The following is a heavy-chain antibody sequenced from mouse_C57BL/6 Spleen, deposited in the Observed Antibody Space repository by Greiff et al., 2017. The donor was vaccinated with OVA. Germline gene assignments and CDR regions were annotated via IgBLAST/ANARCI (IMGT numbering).Heavy chain of an antibody. D-gene: IGHD4-1*02. V-gene: IGHV1-82*01. Sequence: QVQLKESGPELVKPGASVKISCKASGYAFSSSWMNWVKQRPGKGLEWIGRIYPGDGDTNYNGKFKGKATLTADKSSSTAYMQLSSLTSEDSAVYFCSSTGTTWFAYWGQVTLVTVSA. CDR2: IYPGDGDT. CDR3: SSTGTTWFAY. CDR1: GYAFSSSW. J-gene: IGHJ3*01.